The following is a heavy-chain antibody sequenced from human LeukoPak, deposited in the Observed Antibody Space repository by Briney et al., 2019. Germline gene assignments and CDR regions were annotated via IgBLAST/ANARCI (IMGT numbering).Heavy chain of an antibody. V-gene: IGHV3-30*03. CDR2: MSFDGGKE. D-gene: IGHD3-10*01. Sequence: GRSLRLSCAASGFTFSSYGMHWVRQAPGKGLEWVALMSFDGGKEFYADSVRGRFTISRDNSKNTLYLQMNSLRAEDTAVYYCARDRRFGAIDIWGQGTMVTVSS. CDR3: ARDRRFGAIDI. CDR1: GFTFSSYG. J-gene: IGHJ3*02.